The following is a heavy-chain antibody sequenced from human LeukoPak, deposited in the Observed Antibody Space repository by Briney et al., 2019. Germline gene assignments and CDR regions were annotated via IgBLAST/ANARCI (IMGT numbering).Heavy chain of an antibody. J-gene: IGHJ5*02. D-gene: IGHD6-19*01. CDR1: GFTFSSYD. CDR3: ARVAGWHWFDP. Sequence: GGALRLSCAASGFTFSSYDMTWVRKAPGRGLEWVSSIRPSGDNTYYGDSVKGRFTISRDNSKNTVYLQMNNMRVDDTAVYYCARVAGWHWFDPWGQGTLVTVSS. V-gene: IGHV3-23*01. CDR2: IRPSGDNT.